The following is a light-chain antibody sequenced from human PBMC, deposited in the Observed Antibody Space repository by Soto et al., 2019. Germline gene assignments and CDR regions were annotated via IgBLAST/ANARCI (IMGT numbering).Light chain of an antibody. CDR1: QSINIY. CDR2: GAS. V-gene: IGKV1-39*01. CDR3: QQSYRSPYP. J-gene: IGKJ2*01. Sequence: IQMTQSPSSLSASVGDSVTVTCRASQSINIYLNWYQQKPGKAPTLLIYGASSLQSGVPSRFTGGGSRTDFTLNISSLQPEDFATYYCQQSYRSPYPFGQGTKLEIK.